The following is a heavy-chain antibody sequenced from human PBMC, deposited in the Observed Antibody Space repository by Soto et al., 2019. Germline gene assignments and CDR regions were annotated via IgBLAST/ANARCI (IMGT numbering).Heavy chain of an antibody. CDR2: ISGGSGST. CDR1: GFTFSSYA. D-gene: IGHD3-3*01. Sequence: EVQVLESGGDLVQPGGSLRLSCAASGFTFSSYAMNWVRQAPGKGLEWVSAISGGSGSTYYADSVKGRFTISRDNSKNTLYLQMNSRRAEDTAVYYCAKVFWSGFYTAQYYYGMDVWGQGTTVTVSS. J-gene: IGHJ6*02. V-gene: IGHV3-23*01. CDR3: AKVFWSGFYTAQYYYGMDV.